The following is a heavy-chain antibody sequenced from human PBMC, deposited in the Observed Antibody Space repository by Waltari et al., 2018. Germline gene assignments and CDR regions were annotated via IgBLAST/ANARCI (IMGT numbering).Heavy chain of an antibody. D-gene: IGHD6-13*01. J-gene: IGHJ4*02. V-gene: IGHV1-69*05. CDR3: TGGAVTGTDF. CDR2: LIPMFGNP. CDR1: GGTFANYF. Sequence: VQLVQSGAEVYKPGSSAKVSCKASGGTFANYFVAWVRQAPGQGLEWMGGLIPMFGNPKFAQKFRDRLSITNDYSKDMVSMELSGLMTEDTAVYYCTGGAVTGTDFWGQGTLVTVSS.